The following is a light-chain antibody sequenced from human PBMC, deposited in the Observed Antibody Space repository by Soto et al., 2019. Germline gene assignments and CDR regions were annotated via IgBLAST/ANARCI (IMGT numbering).Light chain of an antibody. CDR2: DVS. Sequence: QSALTQPASVSGSPGQSITISCTGNSSDVVGYNYVSWYQQHPGKAPKFMIYDVSNRPSGVSNRFSGSKSGNTASLTISGLQAEDEADYYCCSYTTSNTRQIVFGTGTKVTVL. CDR3: CSYTTSNTRQIV. J-gene: IGLJ1*01. V-gene: IGLV2-14*01. CDR1: SSDVVGYNY.